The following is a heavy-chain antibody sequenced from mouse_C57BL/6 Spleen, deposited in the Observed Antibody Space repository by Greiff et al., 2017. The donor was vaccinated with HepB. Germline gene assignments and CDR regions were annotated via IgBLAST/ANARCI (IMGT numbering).Heavy chain of an antibody. Sequence: VQLQQSGPELVKPGASVKISCKASGYAFSSSWMNWVKQRPGKGLEWIGRIYPGDGDTNYNGKFKGKATLTADKSSSTAYMQLSSLTSEDSAVYFCARGTGTHFDDWGQGTTLTVSS. CDR2: IYPGDGDT. J-gene: IGHJ2*01. V-gene: IGHV1-82*01. CDR1: GYAFSSSW. D-gene: IGHD4-1*01. CDR3: ARGTGTHFDD.